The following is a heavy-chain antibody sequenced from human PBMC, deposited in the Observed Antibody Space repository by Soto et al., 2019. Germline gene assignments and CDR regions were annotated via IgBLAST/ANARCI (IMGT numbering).Heavy chain of an antibody. V-gene: IGHV3-11*01. J-gene: IGHJ3*02. CDR3: ATRGSSSWYGAFDI. D-gene: IGHD6-13*01. CDR2: ISSSGSTI. CDR1: GFTFSDYY. Sequence: GGSLRLSCAASGFTFSDYYMSWIRQAPGKGLEWVSYISSSGSTIYYADSVKGRFTISRDNAKNSLYLQMNSLRAEDTAVYYCATRGSSSWYGAFDIWGQGTMVTVSS.